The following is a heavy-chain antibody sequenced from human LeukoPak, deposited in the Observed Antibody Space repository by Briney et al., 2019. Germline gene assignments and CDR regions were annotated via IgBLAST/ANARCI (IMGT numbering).Heavy chain of an antibody. V-gene: IGHV3-30*02. D-gene: IGHD6-13*01. J-gene: IGHJ4*02. CDR2: IRYDGSNK. CDR3: AKDLGVYSSSWPMGY. Sequence: GGSLRLSCAASGFTFSSYGMHWVRQAPGKGLEWVAFIRYDGSNKYYADSVKGRFTISRDNSKNTLYLQMNSLRAEDTAVYYCAKDLGVYSSSWPMGYWGQGTLVTVSS. CDR1: GFTFSSYG.